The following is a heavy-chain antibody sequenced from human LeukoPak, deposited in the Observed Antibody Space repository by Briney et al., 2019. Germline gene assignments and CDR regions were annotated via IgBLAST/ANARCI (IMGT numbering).Heavy chain of an antibody. J-gene: IGHJ5*02. CDR3: ARDGGSLGFGELYDT. D-gene: IGHD3-10*01. CDR1: GYIFTDYY. CDR2: INPNSGGT. Sequence: GASVKVSCKASGYIFTDYYMHWVRQAPGQGLEWMGWINPNSGGTNYAQKFQGRVTMTRDTSISTAYMELSRLRSDDTAVYYCARDGGSLGFGELYDTWGQGTLVTVSS. V-gene: IGHV1-2*02.